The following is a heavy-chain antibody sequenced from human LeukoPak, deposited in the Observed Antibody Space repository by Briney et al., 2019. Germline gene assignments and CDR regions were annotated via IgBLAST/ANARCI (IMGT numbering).Heavy chain of an antibody. D-gene: IGHD2-2*02. CDR3: ARATQYRCSSTSCYIDY. V-gene: IGHV3-21*01. CDR2: ISSSSSYI. Sequence: GGSLRLSCAASGFTFSSYSMNWVRQAPGKGLEWVSSISSSSSYIYYADSVKGRFTISRDNAKNSLYLQMNSLRAEDTAVYYCARATQYRCSSTSCYIDYWGQGTLVTVSS. J-gene: IGHJ4*02. CDR1: GFTFSSYS.